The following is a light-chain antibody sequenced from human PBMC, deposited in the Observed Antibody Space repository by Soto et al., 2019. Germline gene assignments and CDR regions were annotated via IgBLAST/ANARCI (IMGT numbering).Light chain of an antibody. Sequence: EIVLTQSPGTLSLSPGERATLSCRASQSVSTSSLAWYQQKPGQAPRLLIYGASNRATGIPDMVSASGSGADFTLSISRLEPEDFAMYYCQQYGSSPYTFGQGTNLAIK. CDR2: GAS. V-gene: IGKV3-20*01. CDR3: QQYGSSPYT. CDR1: QSVSTSS. J-gene: IGKJ2*01.